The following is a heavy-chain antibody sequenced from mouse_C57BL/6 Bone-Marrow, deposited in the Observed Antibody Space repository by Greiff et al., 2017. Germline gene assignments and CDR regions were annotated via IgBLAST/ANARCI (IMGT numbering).Heavy chain of an antibody. J-gene: IGHJ3*01. Sequence: QVHVKQSGAELAKPGASVKLSCKASGYTFTSYWMHWVKQRPGQGLEWIGYINPSSGYTKYNQKFNDKATLTADTASSTAYMQLSSLTYEDSAVYYCASYGFAYWGQGTLVTVSA. CDR3: ASYGFAY. V-gene: IGHV1-7*01. CDR2: INPSSGYT. CDR1: GYTFTSYW. D-gene: IGHD1-1*02.